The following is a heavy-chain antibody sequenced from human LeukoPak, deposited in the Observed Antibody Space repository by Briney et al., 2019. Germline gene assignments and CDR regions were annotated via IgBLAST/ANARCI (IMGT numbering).Heavy chain of an antibody. J-gene: IGHJ5*02. V-gene: IGHV4-59*01. CDR2: IYYSGST. CDR3: ARDNYGSGSLLLDNWFDP. D-gene: IGHD3-10*01. CDR1: GGSISSYY. Sequence: PSETLSLTCTVSGGSISSYYWSWIRQPPGKGLEWIGYIYYSGSTNYNPSLKSRVTISVDTSKNQFSLKLSSVTAADTGVYYCARDNYGSGSLLLDNWFDPWGQGTLVTVSS.